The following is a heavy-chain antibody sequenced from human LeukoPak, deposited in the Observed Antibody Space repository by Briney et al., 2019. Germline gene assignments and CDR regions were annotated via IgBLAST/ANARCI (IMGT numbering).Heavy chain of an antibody. J-gene: IGHJ4*02. CDR3: ARDYPLSYYDSSGYSDY. Sequence: GGSLRLSCAASGFTFSSYAMSWVRQAPGKGLEWVSSISSSSSYIYYADSVKGRFTISRDNAKNSLYLQMNSLRAEDTAVYYCARDYPLSYYDSSGYSDYWGQGTLVTVSS. CDR1: GFTFSSYA. CDR2: ISSSSSYI. V-gene: IGHV3-21*01. D-gene: IGHD3-22*01.